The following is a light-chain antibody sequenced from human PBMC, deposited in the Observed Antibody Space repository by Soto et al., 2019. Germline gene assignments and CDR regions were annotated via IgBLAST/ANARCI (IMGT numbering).Light chain of an antibody. CDR1: QSISNW. CDR3: QHYNGY. CDR2: DAS. V-gene: IGKV1-5*01. Sequence: DIRMTQSPSTLSASIGDRVTITCRASQSISNWVAWYQQKPGEAPKVVIYDASTLVGGVPSRFSGSASGTEYTLTISSLQPDDFATYYCQHYNGYFGQGTKLEIK. J-gene: IGKJ2*01.